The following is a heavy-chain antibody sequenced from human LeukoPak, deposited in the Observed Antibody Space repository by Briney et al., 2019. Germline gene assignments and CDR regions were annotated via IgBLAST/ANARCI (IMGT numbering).Heavy chain of an antibody. J-gene: IGHJ3*02. CDR3: ASRVGADYDILTGYSPSALGAFDI. V-gene: IGHV1-46*01. CDR1: GYTFTSYY. CDR2: INPSGGST. Sequence: ASVKVSCKASGYTFTSYYMHWVRQAPGQGLEWMGIINPSGGSTSYAQKFQSRVTMTRDTSTSTVYMELSSLRSEDTAVYYCASRVGADYDILTGYSPSALGAFDIWGQGTMVTVSS. D-gene: IGHD3-9*01.